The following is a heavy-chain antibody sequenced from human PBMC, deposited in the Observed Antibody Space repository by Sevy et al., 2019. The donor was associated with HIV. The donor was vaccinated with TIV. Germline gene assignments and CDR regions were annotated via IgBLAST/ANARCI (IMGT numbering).Heavy chain of an antibody. D-gene: IGHD3-10*01. V-gene: IGHV3-15*01. J-gene: IGHJ4*02. CDR3: TKDSKKRGLSSLLDY. Sequence: GGSLRLSCAASGFTFSNAWMSWVRQAPGKGLEWVGRIKSKTDGGTTDYAAPVKGRVTISSDDSKNTLYLQMNSLKTEDTAIYYWTKDSKKRGLSSLLDYWGQGTLVTVSS. CDR1: GFTFSNAW. CDR2: IKSKTDGGTT.